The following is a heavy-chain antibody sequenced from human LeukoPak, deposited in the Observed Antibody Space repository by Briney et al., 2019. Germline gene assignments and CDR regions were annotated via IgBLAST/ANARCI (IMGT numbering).Heavy chain of an antibody. D-gene: IGHD1-26*01. CDR2: SHDSEST. V-gene: IGHV4-59*01. CDR1: GGSISNSY. Sequence: SETLSLTCTVSGGSISNSYWSWIRQPPGKGLEWIGFSHDSESTNYNPSLKSRVSISLDTSKNQVSLWLSSVTAADTAVYYCARGDPSGRPGIGFDFWGQGTLVTVSS. J-gene: IGHJ4*02. CDR3: ARGDPSGRPGIGFDF.